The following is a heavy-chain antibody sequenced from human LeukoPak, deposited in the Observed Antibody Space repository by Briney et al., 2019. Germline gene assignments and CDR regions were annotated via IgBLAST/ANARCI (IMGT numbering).Heavy chain of an antibody. CDR1: GFTFSSYS. D-gene: IGHD6-19*01. J-gene: IGHJ4*02. CDR3: ARSPEGYSSGWYED. CDR2: ISSSSSYI. Sequence: GGSLRLSCAASGFTFSSYSMNWVRQAPGKGLEWVSSISSSSSYIYYADSVKGRFTISRDNAKNSLYLQMNSLRAEDTAVYYCARSPEGYSSGWYEDWGQGTLVTVSS. V-gene: IGHV3-21*01.